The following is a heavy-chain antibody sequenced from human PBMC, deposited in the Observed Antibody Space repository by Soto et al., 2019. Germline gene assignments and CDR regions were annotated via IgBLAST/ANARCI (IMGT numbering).Heavy chain of an antibody. Sequence: QVQLVQSGAEVKEPGASVKVSCKASGYTFSGYFIHWVRQAPGQGFEWMGWINPASGGTNYALKFRGRVTLTTDTSISAAHMQLSSLRSDDTAVYFCARGGQSRSMDVWGQGTTVTVSS. CDR3: ARGGQSRSMDV. V-gene: IGHV1-2*02. J-gene: IGHJ6*02. CDR2: INPASGGT. CDR1: GYTFSGYF.